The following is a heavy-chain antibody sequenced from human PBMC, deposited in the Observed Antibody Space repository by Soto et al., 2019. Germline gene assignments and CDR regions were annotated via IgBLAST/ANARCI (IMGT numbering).Heavy chain of an antibody. Sequence: QVQLQQWGAGLLKPSETLSLTCAVYGGSFSGYYWSWIRQPPGKGLEWIGEINHSGSTNYNPSLKSRVTKSVDTSKNQFSLKLSSVTAADTAVYYCARKMPTMIVVVIQNWFDPWGQGTLVTVSS. CDR3: ARKMPTMIVVVIQNWFDP. CDR2: INHSGST. V-gene: IGHV4-34*01. J-gene: IGHJ5*02. CDR1: GGSFSGYY. D-gene: IGHD3-22*01.